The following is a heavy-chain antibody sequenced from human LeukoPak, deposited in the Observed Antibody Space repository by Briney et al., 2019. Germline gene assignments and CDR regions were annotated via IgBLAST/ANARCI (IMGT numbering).Heavy chain of an antibody. CDR1: GYTFTNYA. V-gene: IGHV1-3*04. J-gene: IGHJ4*02. CDR2: INTGNGNT. Sequence: ASVKVSCKASGYTFTNYALHWVRQAPGQRLERMGWINTGNGNTKYSQKFQGRVIITRATSASTAYMELSSLRSEDTAVYYCARVGYSGYDSRPVFNYWGQGTLVTVSS. CDR3: ARVGYSGYDSRPVFNY. D-gene: IGHD5-12*01.